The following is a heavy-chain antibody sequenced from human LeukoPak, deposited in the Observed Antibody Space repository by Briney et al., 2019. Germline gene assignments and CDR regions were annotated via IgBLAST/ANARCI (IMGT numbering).Heavy chain of an antibody. D-gene: IGHD2-8*02. Sequence: SQTLSLTCSVSGDSVSGFYWNWIRHSPGTGLEWIGNIHYSGNSNYNPSLKGRVTMSIDTSRNQFFLKLNSVTAADTAVYYCVLAPNSYWFDFWGRGKQVPVSS. CDR1: GDSVSGFY. V-gene: IGHV4-59*08. J-gene: IGHJ4*02. CDR2: IHYSGNS. CDR3: VLAPNSYWFDF.